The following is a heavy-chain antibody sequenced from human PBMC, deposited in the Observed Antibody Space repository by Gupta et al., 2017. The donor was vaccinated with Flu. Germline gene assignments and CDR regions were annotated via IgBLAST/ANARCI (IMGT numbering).Heavy chain of an antibody. Sequence: EVQLVESGGGLVQPGGSLRLSCAASGFTFIIYEMTWVRQAPGKGLEWVSFISPSTTIIYYADSVKGRFTVSRDNAKNSLYLQMNSLRAEDTAVYYCARAASYYDTSGFYFDSWGQGTLGTVSS. V-gene: IGHV3-48*03. CDR2: ISPSTTII. J-gene: IGHJ4*02. CDR3: ARAASYYDTSGFYFDS. CDR1: GFTFIIYE. D-gene: IGHD3-22*01.